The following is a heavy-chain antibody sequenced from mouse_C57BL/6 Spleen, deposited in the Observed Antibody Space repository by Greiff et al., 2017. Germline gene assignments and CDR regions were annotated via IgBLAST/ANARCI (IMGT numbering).Heavy chain of an antibody. CDR2: ISSGSSTI. D-gene: IGHD3-2*02. CDR3: ARPGLRLRVFAY. Sequence: EVHLVESGGGLVKPGGSLKLSCAASGFTFSDSGMHWVRQAPEKGLAWVAYISSGSSTIYYADTVKGRFTISRDNAKNTLFLQMTSLRSEDTAMYYCARPGLRLRVFAYWGQGTLVTFSA. J-gene: IGHJ3*01. V-gene: IGHV5-17*01. CDR1: GFTFSDSG.